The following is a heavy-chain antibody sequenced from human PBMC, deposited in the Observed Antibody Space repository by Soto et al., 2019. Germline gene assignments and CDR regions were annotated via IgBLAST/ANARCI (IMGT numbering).Heavy chain of an antibody. CDR1: GYTFTTYA. CDR2: INAGNGKT. CDR3: ARAGEDSCTTNCYMSDY. D-gene: IGHD2-2*02. V-gene: IGHV1-3*01. Sequence: APVQVSCRASGYTFTTYAMPWVRHSLGRRREWMGWINAGNGKTKYSQKCQGRVTMTRDTSATTAYMGLSSVRSEDTAAYHCARAGEDSCTTNCYMSDYWGQRXLVTVSS. J-gene: IGHJ4*02.